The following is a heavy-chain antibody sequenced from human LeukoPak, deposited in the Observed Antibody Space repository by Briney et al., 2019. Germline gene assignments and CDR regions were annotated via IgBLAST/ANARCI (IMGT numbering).Heavy chain of an antibody. J-gene: IGHJ6*02. D-gene: IGHD3-10*01. Sequence: GGSLRLSCAAYGFSFSSYGMNWVRQAPGKGLEWVAVISYDGSNKYYADSVKGRFTISRDNSKNTLYLQMNSLRAEDTAVYYCAKSSGGHYYYGMDVWRQGATVTVSS. CDR2: ISYDGSNK. CDR3: AKSSGGHYYYGMDV. CDR1: GFSFSSYG. V-gene: IGHV3-30*18.